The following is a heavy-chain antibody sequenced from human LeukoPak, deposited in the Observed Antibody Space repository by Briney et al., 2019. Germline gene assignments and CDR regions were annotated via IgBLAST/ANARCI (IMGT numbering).Heavy chain of an antibody. CDR2: INIDGSSG. V-gene: IGHV3-74*01. J-gene: IGHJ6*02. CDR1: GFTFKSYW. D-gene: IGHD6-19*01. Sequence: GGSLRLSCAASGFTFKSYWMHWVRQAPGKGLVWVSRINIDGSSGSYADSVEGRFTISRDNAKNTLYLQMNSLRAEDTAVYYCARARVAGTGIYYYYGMDVWGQGTTVTVSS. CDR3: ARARVAGTGIYYYYGMDV.